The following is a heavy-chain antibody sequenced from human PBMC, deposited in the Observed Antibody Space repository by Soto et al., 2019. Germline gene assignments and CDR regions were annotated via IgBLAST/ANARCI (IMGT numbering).Heavy chain of an antibody. V-gene: IGHV4-31*01. Sequence: QVQLQQSGPGLLKPSQTLSLTCTVSGDNISSGGYYWSRLRQSPGKVLEWIGYISYSGYNYYNPSLKSLLSMSVDTSKNQFSLRLTSVTDADTAVYFCARLNPIVVVPTPMGWLDTWGQGTLVTVSS. D-gene: IGHD2-2*01. CDR2: ISYSGYN. J-gene: IGHJ5*02. CDR3: ARLNPIVVVPTPMGWLDT. CDR1: GDNISSGGYY.